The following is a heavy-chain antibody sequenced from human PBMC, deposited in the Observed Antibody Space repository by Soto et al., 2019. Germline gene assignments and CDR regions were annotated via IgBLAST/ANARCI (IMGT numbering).Heavy chain of an antibody. J-gene: IGHJ6*02. CDR1: GFTFSSYG. V-gene: IGHV3-30*18. CDR3: AKGRVPEQLVLLRYYYGMDV. Sequence: GGSLRLSCAASGFTFSSYGMHWVRQAPGKGLEWVAVISYDGSNKYYADSVKGRFTISRDNSKNTLYLQMNSLRAEDTAVYYCAKGRVPEQLVLLRYYYGMDVWGQGTTVTVSS. CDR2: ISYDGSNK. D-gene: IGHD6-6*01.